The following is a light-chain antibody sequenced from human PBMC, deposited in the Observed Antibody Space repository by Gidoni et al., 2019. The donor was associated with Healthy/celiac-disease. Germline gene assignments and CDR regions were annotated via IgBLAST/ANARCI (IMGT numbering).Light chain of an antibody. CDR1: QSISSY. V-gene: IGKV1-39*01. Sequence: DLQMTQPPSSLSASVGDRVTITCRASQSISSYLIWYQQKPGKAPKLLIYAASSLQSGVPSRFSGSGSGTDFTLTISSLQPEDFATYYCQQSYSTPLTFXGXTKVEI. CDR3: QQSYSTPLT. J-gene: IGKJ4*01. CDR2: AAS.